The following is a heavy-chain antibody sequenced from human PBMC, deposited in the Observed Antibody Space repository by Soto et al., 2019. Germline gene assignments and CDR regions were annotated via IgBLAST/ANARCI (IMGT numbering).Heavy chain of an antibody. V-gene: IGHV4-31*03. CDR1: SDSMNSGGYY. Sequence: SETLSLTCSVSSDSMNSGGYYWSWICQHPGKGLEWIGYIYSNGDTHYNPSLKSRVTISVDTSKNQFSLNLTSVTAADTAMYYCARHTSYCSGGSCYSGYYYYGMDVWGQGTTVTVSS. J-gene: IGHJ6*02. D-gene: IGHD2-15*01. CDR2: IYSNGDT. CDR3: ARHTSYCSGGSCYSGYYYYGMDV.